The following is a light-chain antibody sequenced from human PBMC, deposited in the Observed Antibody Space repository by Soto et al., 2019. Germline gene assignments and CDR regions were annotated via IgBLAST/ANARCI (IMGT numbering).Light chain of an antibody. V-gene: IGLV1-40*01. CDR2: GNS. J-gene: IGLJ1*01. CDR3: LSYDSSLSGYV. Sequence: QSVLPQPPSLSGAPGKRVTISCTGSSSNIGAGYDVHWYQMLPGTAPKLIIYGNSNRPSGVPDRFSGSKSGTSASLAITGLQAEGDADYDCLSYDSSLSGYVVGTGTKVTVL. CDR1: SSNIGAGYD.